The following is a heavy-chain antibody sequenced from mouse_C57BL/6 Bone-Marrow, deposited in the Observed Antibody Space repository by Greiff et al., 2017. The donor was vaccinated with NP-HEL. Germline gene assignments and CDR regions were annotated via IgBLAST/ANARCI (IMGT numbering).Heavy chain of an antibody. CDR2: IDPSDSCT. D-gene: IGHD2-4*01. V-gene: IGHV1-50*01. J-gene: IGHJ3*01. Sequence: QVQLQQPGAELVKPGASVKLSCTASGYTFTSYWMPWVKQRPGQGLEWIGAIDPSDSCTNYNQKFKGQATFTVDTSSSTAYMQLSSLTSEDAAVYYYARSGYYDYDEAYWGQGTPVTVSA. CDR1: GYTFTSYW. CDR3: ARSGYYDYDEAY.